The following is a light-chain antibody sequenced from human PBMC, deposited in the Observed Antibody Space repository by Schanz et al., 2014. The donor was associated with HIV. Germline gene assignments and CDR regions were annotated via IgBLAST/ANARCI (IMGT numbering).Light chain of an antibody. V-gene: IGLV2-8*01. CDR3: TAWDDSLSGHWV. Sequence: QSALTQPASVSGSPGQSLTISCTGTSSDVGGYNYVSWHQQHPGKAPKLMIYEVSKRPSGVPDRFSGSKSGTSASLAISGLRSEDEADYYCTAWDDSLSGHWVFGGGTKLTVL. CDR1: SSDVGGYNY. J-gene: IGLJ3*02. CDR2: EVS.